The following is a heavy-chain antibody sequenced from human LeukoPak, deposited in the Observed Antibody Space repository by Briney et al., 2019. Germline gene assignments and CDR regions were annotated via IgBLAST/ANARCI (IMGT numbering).Heavy chain of an antibody. J-gene: IGHJ3*02. CDR2: IYYSGST. CDR1: GGSISSGDYY. D-gene: IGHD3-10*01. Sequence: SQTLSLTCTVSGGSISSGDYYWSWIRQPPGKGLEWIGYIYYSGSTYYNPSLKSRVTISVDTSKNQFSLKLSSVTAADTAVYYCARVVFSGSYFGAFDIWGRGTMVTVSS. CDR3: ARVVFSGSYFGAFDI. V-gene: IGHV4-30-4*01.